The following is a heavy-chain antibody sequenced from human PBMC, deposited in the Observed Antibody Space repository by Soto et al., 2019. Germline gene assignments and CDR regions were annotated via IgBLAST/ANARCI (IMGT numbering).Heavy chain of an antibody. CDR2: ISAYNGNT. CDR1: GYTFTSYG. J-gene: IGHJ5*02. V-gene: IGHV1-18*01. CDR3: ARDFDRYSSSSRGKFDP. D-gene: IGHD6-13*01. Sequence: ASVKVSCKASGYTFTSYGISWVRQAPGQGLEWMGWISAYNGNTNYAQKLQGRVTMTTDTSTSTAYMELRSLRSDDTAVYYCARDFDRYSSSSRGKFDPWGQGTLVTVSS.